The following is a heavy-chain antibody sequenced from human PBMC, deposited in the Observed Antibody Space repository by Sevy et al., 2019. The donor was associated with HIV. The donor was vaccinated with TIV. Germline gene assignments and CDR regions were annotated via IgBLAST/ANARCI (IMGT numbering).Heavy chain of an antibody. Sequence: ASVKVSCKASGYTFTGYYMHWVRQAPGQGLEWMGWINPNTGDTNYAQKFQGRVTITWDTSITTAYMEVSRLRSDDTAVYYCARMITYDSSSYNVVGAVVHYYYGMDVWGQGTTVTVSS. V-gene: IGHV1-2*02. J-gene: IGHJ6*02. D-gene: IGHD3-22*01. CDR2: INPNTGDT. CDR1: GYTFTGYY. CDR3: ARMITYDSSSYNVVGAVVHYYYGMDV.